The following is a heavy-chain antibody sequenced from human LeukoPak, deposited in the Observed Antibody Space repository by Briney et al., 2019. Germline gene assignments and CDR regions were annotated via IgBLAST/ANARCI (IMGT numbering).Heavy chain of an antibody. D-gene: IGHD2-2*01. CDR2: INPVSGGT. V-gene: IGHV1-2*02. CDR1: EYTFTDYY. J-gene: IGHJ4*02. CDR3: ARANFLSCSSTSCLFDY. Sequence: GASVTVSCKASEYTFTDYYLHWVRQAPGQGFEWMGWINPVSGGTNYVQKFQGRVTMTRDTSISTAYMELSRLRSDDTAVYYCARANFLSCSSTSCLFDYWGQGTLVTVSS.